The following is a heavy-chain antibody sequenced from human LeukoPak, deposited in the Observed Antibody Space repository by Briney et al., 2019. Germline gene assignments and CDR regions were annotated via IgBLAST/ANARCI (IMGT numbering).Heavy chain of an antibody. CDR3: ARGMTTNYYYYYGMDV. Sequence: PSETLSLTCTVSGGSISAYYWSWLRQPPGRGLEWIGYFYYSGSTTYNPSLRGRVTISVDTSKNQFSLKLSSVTAADTAVYYCARGMTTNYYYYYGMDVWGQGTTVTVSS. V-gene: IGHV4-59*01. CDR1: GGSISAYY. J-gene: IGHJ6*02. CDR2: FYYSGST. D-gene: IGHD4-11*01.